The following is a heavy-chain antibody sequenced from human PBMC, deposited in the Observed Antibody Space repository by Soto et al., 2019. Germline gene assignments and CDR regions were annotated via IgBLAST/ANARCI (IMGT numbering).Heavy chain of an antibody. D-gene: IGHD3-3*01. J-gene: IGHJ4*02. CDR3: ARQIRSDFWSGYTQPFDY. Sequence: QLQLQESGPGLVKPSETLSLTCTVSGGSISSSSYYWGWIRQPPGKGLEWIGSIYYSGSTYYNPSLKSRVTISVDTSKNQFSLKLSSVTAADTAVYYCARQIRSDFWSGYTQPFDYWGQGTLVTVSS. V-gene: IGHV4-39*01. CDR2: IYYSGST. CDR1: GGSISSSSYY.